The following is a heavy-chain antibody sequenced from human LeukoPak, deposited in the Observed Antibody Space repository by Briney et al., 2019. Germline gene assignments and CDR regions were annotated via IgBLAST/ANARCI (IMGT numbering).Heavy chain of an antibody. CDR2: IRYDGSNK. CDR3: AKDGPISDYYDSSGYYSP. J-gene: IGHJ5*02. D-gene: IGHD3-22*01. CDR1: GFTFSSYG. Sequence: GGSLRLSCAASGFTFSSYGMHWVRQAPGKGLEWVAFIRYDGSNKYYADSVKGRFTISRDNSKNTLYLQMNSLRAEDTAVYYCAKDGPISDYYDSSGYYSPWGQGTLVTVSS. V-gene: IGHV3-30*02.